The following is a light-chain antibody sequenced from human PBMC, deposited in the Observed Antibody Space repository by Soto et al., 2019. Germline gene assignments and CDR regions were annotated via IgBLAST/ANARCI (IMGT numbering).Light chain of an antibody. V-gene: IGKV1-16*01. J-gene: IGKJ4*01. Sequence: DIQMTQFPSSLSASVGDRVTITCRASQAVSSHLAWFQQRPGNAPKSLIYAVSNLYSGVPSRFSGSGSGTTYTLTINDLQPEDFATYFCQQFKFYPLTFAGGTKVEI. CDR2: AVS. CDR3: QQFKFYPLT. CDR1: QAVSSH.